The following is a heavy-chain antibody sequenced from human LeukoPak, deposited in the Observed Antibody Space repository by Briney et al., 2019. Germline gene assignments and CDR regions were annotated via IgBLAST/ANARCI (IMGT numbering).Heavy chain of an antibody. Sequence: PGGSLRLSCAASGFTFSSYSMNWVRQAPGKGLEWVSSISSSSSYIYYADSVKGRFTISRDNAKNSLYLQMNSLRAEDTAVYYCARESASYYSVDYFDYWGQGTLVTVSS. CDR2: ISSSSSYI. V-gene: IGHV3-21*01. D-gene: IGHD1-26*01. CDR1: GFTFSSYS. J-gene: IGHJ4*02. CDR3: ARESASYYSVDYFDY.